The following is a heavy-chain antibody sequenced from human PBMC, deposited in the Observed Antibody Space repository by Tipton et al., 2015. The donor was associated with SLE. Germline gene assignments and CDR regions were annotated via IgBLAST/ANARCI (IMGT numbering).Heavy chain of an antibody. CDR2: IYYSGNT. J-gene: IGHJ2*01. D-gene: IGHD3-10*01. CDR1: GGSISSYY. Sequence: TLSLTCTVSGGSISSYYWSWIRQPPGKGLEWIGYIYYSGNTNYNPSLKSRVTISVDTSKNQFSLKLSSVTAADTAVYYCARRVDSLLWFGESWYFDLWGRGTLLTVSS. V-gene: IGHV4-59*08. CDR3: ARRVDSLLWFGESWYFDL.